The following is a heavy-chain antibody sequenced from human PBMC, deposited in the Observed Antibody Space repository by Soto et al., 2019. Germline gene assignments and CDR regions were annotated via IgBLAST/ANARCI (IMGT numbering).Heavy chain of an antibody. J-gene: IGHJ4*02. D-gene: IGHD3-22*01. CDR2: IIPIFGTA. CDR1: RGTFSRHA. CDR3: ARGWGYDSNDYYYAY. V-gene: IGHV1-69*01. Sequence: QVQLVQLGAEVRKPGSSVKVSCKASRGTFSRHAISWVRQAPGQGLEWMGGIIPIFGTANHAQKFQGRVTIIADESTSTVYMELSSLRSEDTAMYYCARGWGYDSNDYYYAYWGQGTLVIVSS.